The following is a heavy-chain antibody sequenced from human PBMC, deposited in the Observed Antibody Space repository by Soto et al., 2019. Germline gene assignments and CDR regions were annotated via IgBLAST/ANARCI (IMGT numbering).Heavy chain of an antibody. CDR3: AGRVGATPPRD. D-gene: IGHD1-26*01. J-gene: IGHJ1*01. CDR1: GASISSNSFH. Sequence: QLPLQESGPGLVKPSETLSLTCTVSGASISSNSFHWGWIRQPPGKGMEWIGTIYYDGSTYYTPPRKSRVTISADTAKNQCSLKLTSVTAADTAVYHCAGRVGATPPRDWGQGTLVTASS. CDR2: IYYDGST. V-gene: IGHV4-39*01.